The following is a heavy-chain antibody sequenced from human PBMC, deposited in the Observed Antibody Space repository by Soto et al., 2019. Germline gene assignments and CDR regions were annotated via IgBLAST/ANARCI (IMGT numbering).Heavy chain of an antibody. CDR1: GYTFTRNG. V-gene: IGHV1-18*01. CDR2: ISPNSGNI. Sequence: ASVKVSCKTSGYTFTRNGISWVRQAPGQGLEWMGWISPNSGNIKYAQKLQGRVIMTTDTSTSTAYMELRSLRSDDTAVYYCVKDRDSNTWPSRDVWGPGTKVTVSS. D-gene: IGHD3-22*01. J-gene: IGHJ6*02. CDR3: VKDRDSNTWPSRDV.